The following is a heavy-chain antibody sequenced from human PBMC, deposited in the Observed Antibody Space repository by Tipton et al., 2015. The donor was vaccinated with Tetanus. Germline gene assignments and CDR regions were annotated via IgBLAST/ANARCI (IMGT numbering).Heavy chain of an antibody. V-gene: IGHV1-18*01. D-gene: IGHD6-25*01. Sequence: QLVQSGPEVKEPGASVKVSCKASGYNFVNFGISWMRQAPGQGLEWMGWISAYNGKTKYAQRLQGRVTMTTDRSASTAYMDLRRLRSDDTAVYYCARVQEQRIYYYGMDVWGQGTTVTVSS. CDR2: ISAYNGKT. CDR3: ARVQEQRIYYYGMDV. CDR1: GYNFVNFG. J-gene: IGHJ6*02.